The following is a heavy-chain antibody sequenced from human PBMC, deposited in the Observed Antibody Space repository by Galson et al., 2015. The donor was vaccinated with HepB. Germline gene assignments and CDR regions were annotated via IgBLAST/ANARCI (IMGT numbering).Heavy chain of an antibody. J-gene: IGHJ5*02. D-gene: IGHD2-2*01. CDR1: GVSISNYY. CDR2: IYYSGNT. Sequence: QVQLQESGPGLVKPSETLSLTCTVSGVSISNYYWSWIRQPPGKGLEWIGYIYYSGNTNYNPSLKSRVTISLDTSKNKFSLKLSSVTAADTAVYYCARNLPSCSSTSCYLNWFDPWGQGTLVTVSS. V-gene: IGHV4-59*08. CDR3: ARNLPSCSSTSCYLNWFDP.